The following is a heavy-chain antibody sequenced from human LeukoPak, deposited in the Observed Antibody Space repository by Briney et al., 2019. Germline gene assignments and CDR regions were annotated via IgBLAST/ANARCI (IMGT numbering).Heavy chain of an antibody. Sequence: TGGSLRLSCAASGFTFSSYWMHWVRQAPGKGLVWVSRIKSDGSTTTYADSVKGRFTISRDNAKNTLYLQMNSLRAEDTAVYFCAREFRKSPTGGWGQGTLVTVSS. CDR3: AREFRKSPTGG. D-gene: IGHD1-14*01. J-gene: IGHJ4*02. CDR2: IKSDGSTT. CDR1: GFTFSSYW. V-gene: IGHV3-74*01.